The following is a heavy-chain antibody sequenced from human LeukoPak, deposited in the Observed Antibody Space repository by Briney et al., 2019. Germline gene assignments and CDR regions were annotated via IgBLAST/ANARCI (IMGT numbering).Heavy chain of an antibody. CDR2: VYNSGTT. CDR1: GVSIGSHY. CDR3: ARDAY. Sequence: SETLSLTCTVSGVSIGSHYWSWIRQSPGKGLEWIGCVYNSGTTVYNPSLTGRVTISVDTSKNQYSLNLRSVTAADAAVYYCARDAYWGQGILVNVSS. V-gene: IGHV4-59*11. J-gene: IGHJ4*02.